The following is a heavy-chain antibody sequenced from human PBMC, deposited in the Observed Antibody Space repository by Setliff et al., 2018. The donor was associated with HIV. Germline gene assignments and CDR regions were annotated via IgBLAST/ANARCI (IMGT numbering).Heavy chain of an antibody. J-gene: IGHJ5*02. CDR3: ARSTVGAGASFP. Sequence: SETLSLTCAVSGGSVSSPSYYWSWIRQPPGKGLEWIGCISHSGNTNFNPSPNSRVTISLDTSKNQFSLRLTSLTAADTAIYYCARSTVGAGASFPWGRGILVTVSS. CDR2: ISHSGNT. D-gene: IGHD1-26*01. V-gene: IGHV4-61*01. CDR1: GGSVSSPSYY.